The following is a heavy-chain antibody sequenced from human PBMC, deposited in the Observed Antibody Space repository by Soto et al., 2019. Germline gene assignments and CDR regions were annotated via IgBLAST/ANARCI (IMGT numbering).Heavy chain of an antibody. CDR2: MYNGGST. Sequence: TSETLSLTCTVSGDSISSSNYYWGWIRQPPGKGLEWIGSMYNGGSTYYNPSLKSRVTISVDRSKNQFSLKLSSVTAADTAVYYCARGQVVAAQHWGQGTLVTVSS. J-gene: IGHJ4*02. V-gene: IGHV4-39*07. CDR1: GDSISSSNYY. CDR3: ARGQVVAAQH. D-gene: IGHD2-15*01.